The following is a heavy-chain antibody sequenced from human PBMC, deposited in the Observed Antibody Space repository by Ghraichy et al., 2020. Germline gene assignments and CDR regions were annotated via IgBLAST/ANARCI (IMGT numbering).Heavy chain of an antibody. V-gene: IGHV1-69*13. Sequence: SVKVSCKASGGTFSSYAISWVRQAPGQGLEWMGGIIPIFGTANYAQKFQGRVTITADESTSTAYMELSSLRSEDTAVYYCAILLYYYDSSGYLTKPDDAFDIWGQGTMVTVSS. D-gene: IGHD3-22*01. CDR2: IIPIFGTA. CDR1: GGTFSSYA. J-gene: IGHJ3*02. CDR3: AILLYYYDSSGYLTKPDDAFDI.